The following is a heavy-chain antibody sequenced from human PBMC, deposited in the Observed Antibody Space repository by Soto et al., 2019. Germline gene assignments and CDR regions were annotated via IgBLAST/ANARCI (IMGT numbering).Heavy chain of an antibody. V-gene: IGHV4-59*06. CDR3: ARFQQLVPSFDC. Sequence: SETLSLPCTVFGGSISSYYWSRILQHPGKGLEWIGYIYYSGSTYYNPSLRSRLTISVDTSDNQFSLKLSSVNAADTAVYYCARFQQLVPSFDCWGQGTLVTVSS. CDR1: GGSISSYY. D-gene: IGHD6-13*01. CDR2: IYYSGST. J-gene: IGHJ4*02.